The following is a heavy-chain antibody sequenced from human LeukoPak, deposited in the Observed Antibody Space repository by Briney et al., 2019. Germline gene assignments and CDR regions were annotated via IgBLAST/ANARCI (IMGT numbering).Heavy chain of an antibody. Sequence: PGGSLRLSCAASEFTFSSYAMSWVRQAPGKGLEWVSAISGSGGSTYYADSVKGRFTISRDNSKNTLYLQMNSLRAEDTAVYYCAKDGPDLGQWLAKGGYYFDYWGQGTLVTVSS. D-gene: IGHD6-19*01. CDR3: AKDGPDLGQWLAKGGYYFDY. J-gene: IGHJ4*02. CDR1: EFTFSSYA. V-gene: IGHV3-23*01. CDR2: ISGSGGST.